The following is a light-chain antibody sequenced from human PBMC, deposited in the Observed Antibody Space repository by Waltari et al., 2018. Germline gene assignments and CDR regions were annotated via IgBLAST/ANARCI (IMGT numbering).Light chain of an antibody. CDR2: DVT. CDR3: CSFRGGDSFV. CDR1: TGDLGDYHY. J-gene: IGLJ1*01. V-gene: IGLV2-14*03. Sequence: QSALTQPASVSGSPGQSIPIPCTGTTGDLGDYHYVSWYQQFPGKAPKLMIYDVTNRPSGVSSRFSGSKSGNTASLTISGLQAEDEGDYYCCSFRGGDSFVFGTGTRVTVV.